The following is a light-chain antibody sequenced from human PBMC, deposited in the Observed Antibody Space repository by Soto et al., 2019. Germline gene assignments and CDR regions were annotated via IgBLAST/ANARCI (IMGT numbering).Light chain of an antibody. J-gene: IGKJ1*01. CDR3: QQYYSTPRT. Sequence: IVMNQSPESPSVSLVESATINFTSRQSVLYSSNNKLAWYQQKPGQPPKLLIYWASTRESGVPDRFSGSGSGTDFTLTISSLQAEDVAVYYCQQYYSTPRTFGQGTTVDIK. CDR2: WAS. V-gene: IGKV4-1*01. CDR1: QSVLYSSNNK.